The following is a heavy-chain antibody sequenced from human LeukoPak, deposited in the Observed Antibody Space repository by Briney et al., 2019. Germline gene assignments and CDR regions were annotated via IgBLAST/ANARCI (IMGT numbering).Heavy chain of an antibody. D-gene: IGHD4-17*01. V-gene: IGHV3-21*01. J-gene: IGHJ3*02. Sequence: PGGSLRLSCAASGFTFSSYSMNWVRQAPGKGLEWVSSISSSSSYIYYADSVKGRFTISRDNAKNSLYLQMNSLRAEDTAVYYCAREEGVESYGDYDDAFDIWGQGTMVTVSS. CDR1: GFTFSSYS. CDR3: AREEGVESYGDYDDAFDI. CDR2: ISSSSSYI.